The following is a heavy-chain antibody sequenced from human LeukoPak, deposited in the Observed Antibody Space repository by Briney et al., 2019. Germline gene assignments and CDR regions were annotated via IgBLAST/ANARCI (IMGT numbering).Heavy chain of an antibody. V-gene: IGHV4-4*07. Sequence: SSETLSLTCTVSGGSINNYYWSWIRQPAGKGLEWIGLIYSSGSTSYNPSLKSRVTMSVDTSKNQFSLKLSSVTAADTAVYYCARNNYDYVWGSYENWFDPWGQGTLVTVSS. CDR2: IYSSGST. CDR1: GGSINNYY. D-gene: IGHD3-16*01. J-gene: IGHJ5*02. CDR3: ARNNYDYVWGSYENWFDP.